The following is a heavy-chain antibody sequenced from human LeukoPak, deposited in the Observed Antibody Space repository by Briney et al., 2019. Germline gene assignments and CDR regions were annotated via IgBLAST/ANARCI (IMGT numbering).Heavy chain of an antibody. CDR1: GFTFSNYW. Sequence: GGPLRLSCAASGFTFSNYWMHWVRQDPGKGLVWVSYINPDGSNTNYADSVKGRFTISRDNAKNALYLQMNSLRAEDTAVYYCAKDLHYGSADYWGQGTLVTVSS. V-gene: IGHV3-74*01. J-gene: IGHJ4*02. CDR2: INPDGSNT. D-gene: IGHD3-10*01. CDR3: AKDLHYGSADY.